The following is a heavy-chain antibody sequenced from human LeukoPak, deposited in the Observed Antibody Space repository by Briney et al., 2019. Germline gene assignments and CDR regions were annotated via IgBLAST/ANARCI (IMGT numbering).Heavy chain of an antibody. D-gene: IGHD3-22*01. Sequence: GGSLRLSCAASGFTFSNYAMYWVRQAPGRGLEWVSSITNSGGSTNYADSVKGRFTISIDNSKNTLYLQMNSLRAEDTARYYYAKGGMSGYYPYDYWGQGTLVTVSS. V-gene: IGHV3-23*01. CDR1: GFTFSNYA. CDR3: AKGGMSGYYPYDY. J-gene: IGHJ4*02. CDR2: ITNSGGST.